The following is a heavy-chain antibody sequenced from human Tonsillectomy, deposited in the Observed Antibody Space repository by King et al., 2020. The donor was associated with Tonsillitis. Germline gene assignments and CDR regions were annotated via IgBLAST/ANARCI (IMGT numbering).Heavy chain of an antibody. D-gene: IGHD4-23*01. V-gene: IGHV3-30*18. CDR3: AKGLSNRWYYMDV. Sequence: VQLVESGGGVVQPGRSLRLSCAASGFTVSTYGMHWVRQAPGKGLEWVTVISYDGSNKYYADSVKGRFTISRDNSKNTLYLQMNSLRVEDTAMYYCAKGLSNRWYYMDVWGKGTTVTVSS. CDR1: GFTVSTYG. CDR2: ISYDGSNK. J-gene: IGHJ6*03.